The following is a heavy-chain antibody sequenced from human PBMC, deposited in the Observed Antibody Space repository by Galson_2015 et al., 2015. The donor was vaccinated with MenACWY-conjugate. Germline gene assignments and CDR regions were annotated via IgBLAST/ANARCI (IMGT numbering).Heavy chain of an antibody. D-gene: IGHD4-23*01. J-gene: IGHJ4*02. CDR2: IWYDGTNK. CDR3: ARDLTPASLDS. V-gene: IGHV3-33*01. Sequence: SLRLSCAASGFAFSGYAMHWVRQPPGKGLEWVAIIWYDGTNKYYADSVKGRFTISRDNSKNTLYLQMNSLRAEDTAVYYCARDLTPASLDSWGQGPRVPVSP. CDR1: GFAFSGYA.